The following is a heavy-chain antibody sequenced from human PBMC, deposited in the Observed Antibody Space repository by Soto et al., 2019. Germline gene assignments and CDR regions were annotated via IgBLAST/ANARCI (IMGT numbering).Heavy chain of an antibody. CDR2: IHIAKDNI. CDR1: GYPFTGYV. V-gene: IGHV1-3*04. CDR3: AREEPDGYTRFDY. J-gene: IGHJ4*02. D-gene: IGHD5-18*01. Sequence: QVQLVQSGAEVKKPGASVKVACKAFGYPFTGYVIYWVRQAPGHRLEWMGWIHIAKDNIKYSQKFQGRVTFTKDRSARTAYKDSSKLRPEDTAVYYCAREEPDGYTRFDYSGQGTLVTV.